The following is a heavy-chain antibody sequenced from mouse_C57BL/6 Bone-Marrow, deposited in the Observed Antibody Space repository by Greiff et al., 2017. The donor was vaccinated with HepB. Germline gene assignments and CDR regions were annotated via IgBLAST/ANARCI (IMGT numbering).Heavy chain of an antibody. CDR1: GYTFTSYW. D-gene: IGHD4-1*01. J-gene: IGHJ4*01. CDR2: INPSSGYT. Sequence: VQLQQSGAELAKPGASVKLSCKASGYTFTSYWMHWVKQRPGQGLEWIGYINPSSGYTKYNQKFKDKATLTADKSSSTAYMQLSSLTYEDSAVYYCARGANWDLYAMDYWGQGTSVTVSS. CDR3: ARGANWDLYAMDY. V-gene: IGHV1-7*01.